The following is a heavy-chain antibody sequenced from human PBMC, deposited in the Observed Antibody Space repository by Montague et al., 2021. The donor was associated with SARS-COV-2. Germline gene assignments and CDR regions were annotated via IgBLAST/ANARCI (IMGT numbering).Heavy chain of an antibody. Sequence: SETLSLTCTVSGGSISSYYWGWIRQPPGKGLEWIGNIYYSGSTNXNPSLKSRVTISVDTSTNQFSLYLSSVTAADTAAYYCARHGCGCGRKWYGLDLWGQGTLVTVSS. D-gene: IGHD2-21*01. CDR2: IYYSGST. V-gene: IGHV4-59*08. CDR1: GGSISSYY. J-gene: IGHJ5*02. CDR3: ARHGCGCGRKWYGLDL.